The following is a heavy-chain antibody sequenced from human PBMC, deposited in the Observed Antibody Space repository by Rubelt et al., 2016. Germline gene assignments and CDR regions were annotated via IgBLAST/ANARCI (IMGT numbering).Heavy chain of an antibody. CDR2: INSDGGEI. D-gene: IGHD2-21*02. Sequence: EVQLVESGGGLVQPGGSLRLSCAASGFIFGSHWMHWVRRPGKGLVWVSRINSDGGEITSPDSVKGRFTISRDNAENSLYLQMNSLRAEDTAVYYCARALGCSSGNCYLGYWGQGTLVTVSS. CDR3: ARALGCSSGNCYLGY. CDR1: GFIFGSHW. V-gene: IGHV3-74*01. J-gene: IGHJ4*02.